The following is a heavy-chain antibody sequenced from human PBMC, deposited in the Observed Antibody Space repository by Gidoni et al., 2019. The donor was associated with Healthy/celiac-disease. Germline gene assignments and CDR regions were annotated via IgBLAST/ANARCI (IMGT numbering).Heavy chain of an antibody. Sequence: QVQLQESGPGLVKPSETLSLTCTVSGGSISSYYWSWIRQPPGKGLEWIGYIYYSGSTNYNPSLKSRVTISVDTSKNQFSLKLSSVTAADTAVYYCARHATAGWFDPWGQGTLVTVSS. CDR2: IYYSGST. J-gene: IGHJ5*02. D-gene: IGHD3-10*01. CDR1: GGSISSYY. CDR3: ARHATAGWFDP. V-gene: IGHV4-59*08.